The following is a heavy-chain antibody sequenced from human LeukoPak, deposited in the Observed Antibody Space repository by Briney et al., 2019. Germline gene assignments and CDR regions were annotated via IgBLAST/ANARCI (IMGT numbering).Heavy chain of an antibody. CDR3: ARAPPYYYCGMDV. Sequence: SETLSLTCTVSGGSISSSNWWSWVRQPPGKGLEWIGEIYHSGSTNYNPSLKSRVTISVDKSKNQFSLKLSSVTAADTAVYYCARAPPYYYCGMDVWGQGTTVTVSS. CDR1: GGSISSSNW. J-gene: IGHJ6*02. CDR2: IYHSGST. V-gene: IGHV4-4*02.